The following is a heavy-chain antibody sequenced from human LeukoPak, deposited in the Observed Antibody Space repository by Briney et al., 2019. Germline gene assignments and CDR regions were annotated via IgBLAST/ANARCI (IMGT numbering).Heavy chain of an antibody. V-gene: IGHV1-18*01. J-gene: IGHJ4*02. D-gene: IGHD5-18*01. Sequence: ASVKVSCKASGGTFSSYAISWVRQAPGQGLEWMGWISAYNGNTNYAQKLQGRVTMTTDTSTSTAYMELRSLRSDDTAVYYCARPYSWHFDYWGQGTLVTVSS. CDR3: ARPYSWHFDY. CDR1: GGTFSSYA. CDR2: ISAYNGNT.